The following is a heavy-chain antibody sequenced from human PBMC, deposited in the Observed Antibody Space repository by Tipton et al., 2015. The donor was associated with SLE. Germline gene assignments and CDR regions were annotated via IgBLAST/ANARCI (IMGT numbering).Heavy chain of an antibody. Sequence: TLSLTCTVSGVSISSHSWTWIRQPPGKGLEWIGYIYFSGFTNYNPSLKSRVTMSVDTSKNQFSLKVTSVTAADTAVYYCATSNPFGGNSLDWGQGTLVTVSS. CDR1: GVSISSHS. V-gene: IGHV4-59*11. CDR2: IYFSGFT. CDR3: ATSNPFGGNSLD. J-gene: IGHJ4*02. D-gene: IGHD4-23*01.